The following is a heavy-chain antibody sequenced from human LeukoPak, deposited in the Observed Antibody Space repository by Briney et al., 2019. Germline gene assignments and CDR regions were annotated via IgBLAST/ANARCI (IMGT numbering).Heavy chain of an antibody. CDR3: ARELSEAMTTVNIPRMDV. J-gene: IGHJ6*02. CDR1: GGTFSSYA. D-gene: IGHD4-17*01. Sequence: GASVKVSCKASGGTFSSYAISWVRQAPGQGLEWMGGIIPIFGTANYAQKFQGRVTITVDESTSTAYMELSSLRSEDTAVYYCARELSEAMTTVNIPRMDVWGQGTTVTVSS. V-gene: IGHV1-69*01. CDR2: IIPIFGTA.